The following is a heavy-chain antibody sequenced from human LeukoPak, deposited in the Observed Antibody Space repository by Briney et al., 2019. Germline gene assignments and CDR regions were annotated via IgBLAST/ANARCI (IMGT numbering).Heavy chain of an antibody. CDR3: ARVLGSAWYRFDY. Sequence: SQSLSLTCTVSGDAISSSSYYWGWIRQPPGKGLEWFGSSHYSDSTSYNPSPTSRVPISLATSTNQISLKLSSVTAAATAVYYCARVLGSAWYRFDYWGQGTLVTAS. D-gene: IGHD6-19*01. CDR2: SHYSDST. J-gene: IGHJ4*02. V-gene: IGHV4-39*01. CDR1: GDAISSSSYY.